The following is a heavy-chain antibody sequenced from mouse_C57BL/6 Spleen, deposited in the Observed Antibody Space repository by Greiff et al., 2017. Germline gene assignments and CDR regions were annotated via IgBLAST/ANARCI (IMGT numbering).Heavy chain of an antibody. J-gene: IGHJ2*01. CDR3: ARSWYGNWDY. D-gene: IGHD2-10*02. V-gene: IGHV1-54*01. Sequence: VQLQQSGAELVRPGTSVKVSCKASGYAFTNYLIEWVKQRPGQGLEWIGVINPGSGGTNYKEKFKGKATLTADKSSSTAYMQLSSLTSEDSAVYFCARSWYGNWDYWGQGTTLTVSS. CDR1: GYAFTNYL. CDR2: INPGSGGT.